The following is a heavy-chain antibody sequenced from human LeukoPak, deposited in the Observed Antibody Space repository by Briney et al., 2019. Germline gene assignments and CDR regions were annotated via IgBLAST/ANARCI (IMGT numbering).Heavy chain of an antibody. Sequence: GGSLRLSCAASRFTFSSYWMSWVRQAPGKGLEWEANIKQDGSEKYYVDSVKGRFTISRDNAKNSLYLQMNSLRAEDTAVYYCARGGLNYDYVWGSYRLIYFDYWGQGTLVTVSS. CDR3: ARGGLNYDYVWGSYRLIYFDY. D-gene: IGHD3-16*02. V-gene: IGHV3-7*03. J-gene: IGHJ4*02. CDR1: RFTFSSYW. CDR2: IKQDGSEK.